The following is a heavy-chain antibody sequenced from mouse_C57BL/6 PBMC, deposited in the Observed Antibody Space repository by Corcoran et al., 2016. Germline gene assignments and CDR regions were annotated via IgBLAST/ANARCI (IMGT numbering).Heavy chain of an antibody. CDR3: ARLGAFTTVVATGAMDY. V-gene: IGHV1-18*01. CDR1: GYTFTDYN. J-gene: IGHJ4*01. D-gene: IGHD1-1*01. CDR2: INPNNGGT. Sequence: EVQLQQSGPELVKPGASVKIPCKASGYTFTDYNMDWVKQSHGKSLEWIGDINPNNGGTIYNQKFKGKATLTVDKSSSTAYMELRSLTSEDTAVYYCARLGAFTTVVATGAMDYWGQGTSVTVSS.